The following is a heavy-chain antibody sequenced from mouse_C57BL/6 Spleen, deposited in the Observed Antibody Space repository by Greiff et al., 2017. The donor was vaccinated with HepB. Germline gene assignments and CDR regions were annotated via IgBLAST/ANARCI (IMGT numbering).Heavy chain of an antibody. CDR1: GFTFSSYA. V-gene: IGHV5-9-1*02. D-gene: IGHD1-1*01. CDR3: TRNLYDYSAMDY. CDR2: ISSGGDYI. J-gene: IGHJ4*01. Sequence: DVMFVESGEGLVKPGGSLKLSCAASGFTFSSYAMSWVRQTPEKRLEWVAYISSGGDYIYYADTVKGRFTISRDNARNTLYLQMSSLKSEDTAMYYCTRNLYDYSAMDYWGQGTSVTVSS.